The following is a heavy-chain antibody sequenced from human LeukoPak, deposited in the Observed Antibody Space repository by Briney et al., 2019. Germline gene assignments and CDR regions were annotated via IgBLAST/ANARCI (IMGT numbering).Heavy chain of an antibody. Sequence: SQTLSLTCTISGGSVTSVISSWSWVRQPPGKGLEWIGRIYSDGRSAYRPSHTSRVTMSVDTSRNQFSLKLRSVTAADTAVYYCAREYWGYYYDSSGYYAWGQGTLVTVSS. J-gene: IGHJ5*02. V-gene: IGHV4-61*02. CDR2: IYSDGRS. CDR3: AREYWGYYYDSSGYYA. D-gene: IGHD3-22*01. CDR1: GGSVTSVISS.